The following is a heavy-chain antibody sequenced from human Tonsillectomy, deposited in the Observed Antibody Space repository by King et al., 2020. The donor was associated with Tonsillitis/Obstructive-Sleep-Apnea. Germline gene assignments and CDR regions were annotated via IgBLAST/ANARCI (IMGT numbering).Heavy chain of an antibody. V-gene: IGHV3-15*07. CDR3: TTRTYTYYDFWSGFDSDY. D-gene: IGHD3-3*01. J-gene: IGHJ4*02. Sequence: VQLVESGGGLVKPGGSLRLSCAASGFTFSNAWMNWVRQAPGKGLEWVGRLKSKTAGGTTDYAAPVKGRFTISRDDSKNTLYLQMNSLKTEDTAVYYCTTRTYTYYDFWSGFDSDYWGQGTLVTVSS. CDR1: GFTFSNAW. CDR2: LKSKTAGGTT.